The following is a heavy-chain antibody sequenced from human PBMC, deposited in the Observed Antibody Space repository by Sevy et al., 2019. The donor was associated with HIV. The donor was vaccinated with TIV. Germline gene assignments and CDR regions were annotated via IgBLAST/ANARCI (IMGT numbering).Heavy chain of an antibody. CDR2: FSFGCGRI. J-gene: IGHJ4*02. CDR1: GFTFAKYS. CDR3: AREGCTQPHDY. Sequence: GGSLRLSCAASGFTFAKYSMSWLRQAPGKGLEWVSTFSFGCGRINYTDSVKGRFTISRDDSKNTLYLQMNSLRAEDTATYFCAREGCTQPHDYWGQGTLVTVSS. V-gene: IGHV3-23*01.